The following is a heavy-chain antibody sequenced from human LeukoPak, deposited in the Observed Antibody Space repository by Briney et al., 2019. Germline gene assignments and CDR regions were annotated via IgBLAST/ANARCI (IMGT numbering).Heavy chain of an antibody. CDR1: GFTFSSYS. CDR2: ISSSSSTI. D-gene: IGHD6-19*01. V-gene: IGHV3-48*01. J-gene: IGHJ4*02. CDR3: ARDRGSGWYSAFDY. Sequence: GGSLRLSCAASGFTFSSYSMNWVRQAPGKGLEWVSYISSSSSTIYYADSVKGRFTISRDNAKNSLYLQMNSLRAEDTAVYYCARDRGSGWYSAFDYWGQGTLVTVSS.